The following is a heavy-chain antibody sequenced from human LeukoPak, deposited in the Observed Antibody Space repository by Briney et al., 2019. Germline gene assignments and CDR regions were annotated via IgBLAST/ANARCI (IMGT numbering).Heavy chain of an antibody. D-gene: IGHD6-19*01. CDR3: ARRSSGWYQDY. CDR1: GYSFTSYW. Sequence: GESLQISCKGSGYSFTSYWIGWVRQLPGKGLEWMGIIYPGDSDTRYSPSFQGQVTISADKSTSTAYLQWSSLKASDTAMYYCARRSSGWYQDYWGQGTLVTVSS. V-gene: IGHV5-51*01. CDR2: IYPGDSDT. J-gene: IGHJ4*02.